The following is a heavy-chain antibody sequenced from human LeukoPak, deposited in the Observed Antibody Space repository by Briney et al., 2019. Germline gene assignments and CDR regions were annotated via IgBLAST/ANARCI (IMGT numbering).Heavy chain of an antibody. CDR1: GGSISSGSYY. J-gene: IGHJ3*02. CDR3: ASGDAFDI. Sequence: SETLSLTCTVSGGSISSGSYYCNWIRQPPGKGLEWIGSIDYSGNTNYNPSLKSRVTIAVDMSKNQFSLKLSSVTAADTAVYYCASGDAFDIWGQGTMVTVSS. V-gene: IGHV4-39*07. CDR2: IDYSGNT.